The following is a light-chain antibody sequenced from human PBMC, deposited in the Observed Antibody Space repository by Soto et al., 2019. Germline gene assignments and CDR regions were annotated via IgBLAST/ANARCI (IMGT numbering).Light chain of an antibody. Sequence: DIQMTQSPSSLSASVGDRVTITCRASQSISSYLNWYQQKPGKAPKLLIYAASSLQSGVPSRFSGSGSGTDFTLTIAGLQPEDSASYFCQQSISAPLTFGGGTKVESK. V-gene: IGKV1-39*01. CDR3: QQSISAPLT. J-gene: IGKJ4*01. CDR1: QSISSY. CDR2: AAS.